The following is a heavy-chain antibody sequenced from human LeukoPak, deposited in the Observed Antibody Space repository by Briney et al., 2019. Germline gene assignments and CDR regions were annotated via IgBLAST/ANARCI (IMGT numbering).Heavy chain of an antibody. CDR2: LYYSGAN. J-gene: IGHJ5*02. CDR3: ARLALGGSGSYYKNWFDP. CDR1: GGSISGYY. D-gene: IGHD3-10*01. Sequence: PSETLSLTCKVSGGSISGYYWSWIRQSPGKGLEWIGYLYYSGANNDNPSLKSRVTISIDTSKSQFSPDLSSVTAADTAIYYCARLALGGSGSYYKNWFDPWGQGILVTVSS. V-gene: IGHV4-59*08.